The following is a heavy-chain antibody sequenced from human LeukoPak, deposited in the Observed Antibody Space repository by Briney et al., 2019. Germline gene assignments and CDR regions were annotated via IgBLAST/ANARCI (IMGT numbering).Heavy chain of an antibody. CDR2: IWYDGSNK. CDR3: ARHLVFDY. CDR1: GFTFSSYG. V-gene: IGHV3-33*01. D-gene: IGHD2-8*02. Sequence: GRSLRLSCAASGFTFSSYGMHWVRQAPGKGLEWVAVIWYDGSNKYYADSVKGRFTISRDNAKNSLYLQMNSLRAEDTAVYYCARHLVFDYWGQGSLVTVSS. J-gene: IGHJ4*02.